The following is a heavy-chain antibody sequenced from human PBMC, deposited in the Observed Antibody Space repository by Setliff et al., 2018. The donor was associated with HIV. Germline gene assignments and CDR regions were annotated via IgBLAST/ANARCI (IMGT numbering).Heavy chain of an antibody. V-gene: IGHV4-4*07. D-gene: IGHD2-21*02. J-gene: IGHJ6*03. CDR2: IYTRGNT. CDR1: GASITSHN. Sequence: NPSETLSLTCSVSGASITSHNWSWIRQAAGKGLEWIGRIYTRGNTNYNPSLRSRVTMSVDTSKNQFSLKVTSVTAADTAVYYCTRDLWGDDYYYNNMDVWGKGTTVTVSS. CDR3: TRDLWGDDYYYNNMDV.